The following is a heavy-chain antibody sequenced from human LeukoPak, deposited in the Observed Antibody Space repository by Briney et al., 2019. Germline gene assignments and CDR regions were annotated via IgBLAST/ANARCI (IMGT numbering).Heavy chain of an antibody. CDR2: ISGSGGST. CDR3: AKVSGRSTTFPMDV. D-gene: IGHD2/OR15-2a*01. V-gene: IGHV3-23*01. CDR1: GFTFSDYY. J-gene: IGHJ6*03. Sequence: GGSLRLSCAASGFTFSDYYMSWIRQAPGKGLEWVSAISGSGGSTYYADSVKGRFTISRDNSKNTLYLQMNSLRAEDTAVYYCAKVSGRSTTFPMDVWGKGTTVTVSS.